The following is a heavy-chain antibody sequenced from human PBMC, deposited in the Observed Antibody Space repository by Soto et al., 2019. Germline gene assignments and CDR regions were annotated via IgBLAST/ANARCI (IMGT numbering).Heavy chain of an antibody. Sequence: EVQLSESGGDLRQPGGSLRLSCAASGFTFTNYAMTWVRQTPGKGLEWVSGISASGGLKYYADSVRGRFTVSRDSSKNILYLQMDNLRDEDTALYYCAREVGAPSGWLDPWDQGTQVTVSS. J-gene: IGHJ5*02. CDR2: ISASGGLK. CDR3: AREVGAPSGWLDP. V-gene: IGHV3-23*01. CDR1: GFTFTNYA. D-gene: IGHD1-26*01.